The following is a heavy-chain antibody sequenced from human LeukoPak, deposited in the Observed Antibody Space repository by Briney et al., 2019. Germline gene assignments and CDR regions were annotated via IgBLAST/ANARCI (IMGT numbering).Heavy chain of an antibody. CDR3: AGLDNWFDP. J-gene: IGHJ5*02. D-gene: IGHD5/OR15-5a*01. Sequence: GGSLRLSCTASGFSFSNYNINWVRQAPGKGLEWVSSITTSSSYVFYGNSVKGRFTISRDNAENSVYLQMNSLSVEDTAVCYCAGLDNWFDPWGQGTLVTVSS. CDR1: GFSFSNYN. CDR2: ITTSSSYV. V-gene: IGHV3-21*01.